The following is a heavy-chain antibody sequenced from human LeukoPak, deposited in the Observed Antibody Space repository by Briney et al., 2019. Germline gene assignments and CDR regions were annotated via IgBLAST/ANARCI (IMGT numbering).Heavy chain of an antibody. J-gene: IGHJ4*02. CDR3: ARGLMMAVAGRGEFHY. Sequence: SETLSLTCTVSGGSISSYYWSWIRQPPGKGLEWIGYIYYSGSTNYNPSLKSRVTISVDTSENQFSLKLSSVTAADTAVYYCARGLMMAVAGRGEFHYWGQGTLVTVSS. D-gene: IGHD6-13*01. V-gene: IGHV4-59*01. CDR1: GGSISSYY. CDR2: IYYSGST.